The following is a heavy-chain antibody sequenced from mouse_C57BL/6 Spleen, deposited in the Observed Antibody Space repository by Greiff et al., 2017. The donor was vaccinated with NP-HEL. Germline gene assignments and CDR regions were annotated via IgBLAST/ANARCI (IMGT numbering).Heavy chain of an antibody. Sequence: EVQLVESGPELVKPGASVKISCKASGYSFTDYNMNWVKQSNGKSLEWIGVINPNYGTTSYNQKFKGKATLTVDQSSSTAYMQLNSLTSEDSAVYYCASMVTTPYYFDYWGQGTTLTVSS. D-gene: IGHD2-2*01. J-gene: IGHJ2*01. CDR2: INPNYGTT. CDR3: ASMVTTPYYFDY. V-gene: IGHV1-39*01. CDR1: GYSFTDYN.